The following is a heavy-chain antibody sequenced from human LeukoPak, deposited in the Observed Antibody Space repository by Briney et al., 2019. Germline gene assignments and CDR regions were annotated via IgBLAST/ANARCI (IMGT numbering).Heavy chain of an antibody. CDR3: ATVGRATTVTTFDY. J-gene: IGHJ4*02. CDR1: GYSISSGYY. CDR2: IYHSGST. D-gene: IGHD4-17*01. Sequence: SETLSLTCTVSGYSISSGYYWGWIRQPPGKGLEWIGSIYHSGSTYYNPSLKSRVTISVDTSKNQFSLKLSSVTAADTAVYYCATVGRATTVTTFDYWGQGTLVTVSS. V-gene: IGHV4-38-2*02.